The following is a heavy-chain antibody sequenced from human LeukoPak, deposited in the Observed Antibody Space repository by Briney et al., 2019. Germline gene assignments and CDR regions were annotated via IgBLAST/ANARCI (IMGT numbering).Heavy chain of an antibody. CDR1: GGSISSSSYY. CDR2: IYYSGST. V-gene: IGHV4-39*01. CDR3: ARQPGIAGPQASY. D-gene: IGHD6-13*01. Sequence: SETLSLTCTVSGGSISSSSYYWGWIRQPPGKGLEWIVSIYYSGSTYYNPSLKSRVTISVDTSKNQFSLKLSSVTAADTAVYYCARQPGIAGPQASYWGQGTLVTVSS. J-gene: IGHJ4*02.